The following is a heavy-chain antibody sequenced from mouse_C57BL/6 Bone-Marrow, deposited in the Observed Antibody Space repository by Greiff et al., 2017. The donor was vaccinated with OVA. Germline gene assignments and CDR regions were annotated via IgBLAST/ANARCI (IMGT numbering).Heavy chain of an antibody. CDR3: AQRRFAY. CDR1: GYTFTSYG. Sequence: VMLVESGAELARPGASVKLSCKASGYTFTSYGISWVKQRTGQGLEWIGEIYPRSGNTYYNEKFKGKATLTADKSSSTAYMELRSLTSEDSAVYFCAQRRFAYWGQGTLVTVSA. V-gene: IGHV1-81*01. CDR2: IYPRSGNT. J-gene: IGHJ3*01.